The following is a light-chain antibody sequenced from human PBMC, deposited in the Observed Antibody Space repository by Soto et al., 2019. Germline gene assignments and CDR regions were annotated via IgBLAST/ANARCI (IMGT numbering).Light chain of an antibody. J-gene: IGLJ1*01. CDR3: ISYTGSNTSYV. Sequence: QSVLTQPASVSGSPGQSITISCSGTSSDVGSYDHVAWYQQFPGKTPKLMIYEVSNRPSGVSSRFSGSKSGNTASLTISGLQAEDEADYYCISYTGSNTSYVFGSGTKVTVL. CDR1: SSDVGSYDH. CDR2: EVS. V-gene: IGLV2-14*01.